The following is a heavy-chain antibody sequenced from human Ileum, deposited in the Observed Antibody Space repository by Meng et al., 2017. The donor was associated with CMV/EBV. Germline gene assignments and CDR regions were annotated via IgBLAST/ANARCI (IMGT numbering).Heavy chain of an antibody. CDR1: GFIFTTSA. D-gene: IGHD3-10*01. CDR3: VRDSMKGGGFDY. J-gene: IGHJ4*02. CDR2: MGGSGGDI. Sequence: ASGFIFTTSAMSGVRRAPGKGLEWVSGMGGSGGDIYYADSVKGRFTISRDDSKNSLYLQMNSLKTEDTAVYYCVRDSMKGGGFDYWGQGSLVTVSS. V-gene: IGHV3-23*01.